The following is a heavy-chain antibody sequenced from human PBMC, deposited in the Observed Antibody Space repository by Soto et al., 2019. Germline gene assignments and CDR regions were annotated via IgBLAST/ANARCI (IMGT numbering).Heavy chain of an antibody. J-gene: IGHJ5*02. D-gene: IGHD6-19*01. V-gene: IGHV1-69*11. CDR1: GYTFTSYG. CDR2: INPSGGTT. Sequence: SVKVSCKASGYTFTSYGISWVRQAPGQGLEWLGIINPSGGTTNYAQKFQGRVTMNGDESTSTAYMELSSLRSEDTAVYYCAGPVRSSSPDWLDPWGQGTLVTVS. CDR3: AGPVRSSSPDWLDP.